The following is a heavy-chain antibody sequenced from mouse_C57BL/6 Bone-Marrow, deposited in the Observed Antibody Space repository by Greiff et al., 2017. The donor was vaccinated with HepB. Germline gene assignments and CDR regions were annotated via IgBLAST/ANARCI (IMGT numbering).Heavy chain of an antibody. CDR2: IYPGNSDT. V-gene: IGHV1-5*01. D-gene: IGHD2-3*01. CDR3: TRERWLLRWFAY. CDR1: GYTFTSYW. Sequence: EVQLQQPGAELVKPGASVKLSCKTSGYTFTSYWMHWVKQRPGQGLEWIGAIYPGNSDTSYNQKFKGKAKLTAVTSASTAYMELSSLTNEDSAVYYCTRERWLLRWFAYWGQGTLVTVSA. J-gene: IGHJ3*01.